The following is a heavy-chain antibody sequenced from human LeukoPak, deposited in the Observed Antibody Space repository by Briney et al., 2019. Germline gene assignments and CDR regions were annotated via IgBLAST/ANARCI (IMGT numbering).Heavy chain of an antibody. V-gene: IGHV4-34*01. CDR1: GGSFSGYY. D-gene: IGHD4-11*01. CDR2: INHSGST. CDR3: ARRPGVTTWWFDP. J-gene: IGHJ5*02. Sequence: PSETLSLTCAVYGGSFSGYYWSWVRQPPGKGLEWIGEINHSGSTNYNPSLKSRVTISVDTSKNQFSLKLSSVTAADTAVYNCARRPGVTTWWFDPWGQGTLVTVSS.